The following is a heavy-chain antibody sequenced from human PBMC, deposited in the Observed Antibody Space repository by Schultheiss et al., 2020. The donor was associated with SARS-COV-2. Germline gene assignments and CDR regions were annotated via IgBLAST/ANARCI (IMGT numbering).Heavy chain of an antibody. CDR1: GFTFSNYA. V-gene: IGHV3-23*01. CDR2: ISASAFST. Sequence: GGSLRLCCAASGFTFSNYAMTWIRQAPGKGLEGVAAISASAFSTYYADSMKGRFTVSRDNSKSTLYLQMSSLRAEDTAVYYCARDSGGYSSSSGNNNYYGLDVWGQGTTVTVSS. D-gene: IGHD6-6*01. J-gene: IGHJ6*02. CDR3: ARDSGGYSSSSGNNNYYGLDV.